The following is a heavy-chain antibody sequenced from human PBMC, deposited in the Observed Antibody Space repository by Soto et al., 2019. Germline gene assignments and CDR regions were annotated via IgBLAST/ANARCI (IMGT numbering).Heavy chain of an antibody. CDR2: INAGNGNT. CDR1: GYTFTTYT. V-gene: IGHV1-3*01. J-gene: IGHJ4*03. CDR3: ARDRASYYVY. Sequence: QVQLVQSGAEVKKPGASVKVSCKASGYTFTTYTLHWVRQAPGQSLEWMGWINAGNGNTKFSQKFQARVTITRDTCASTADMELSSLKSEDTAVYYCARDRASYYVYWGQGTLVTVPS.